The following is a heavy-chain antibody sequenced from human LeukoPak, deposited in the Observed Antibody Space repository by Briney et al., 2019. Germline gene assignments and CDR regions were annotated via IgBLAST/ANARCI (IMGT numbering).Heavy chain of an antibody. CDR3: VRDLDWGAFDV. J-gene: IGHJ3*01. CDR1: GHIFSSHG. D-gene: IGHD3/OR15-3a*01. Sequence: GGSLRLFCAASGHIFSSHGMNWVRQAPGKGLEWVSGISPSGDITYYADSVMGRFTISRDNRKNTVSLQMNSLRAEDTALYYCVRDLDWGAFDVWGQGTMVTVSS. V-gene: IGHV3-23*01. CDR2: ISPSGDIT.